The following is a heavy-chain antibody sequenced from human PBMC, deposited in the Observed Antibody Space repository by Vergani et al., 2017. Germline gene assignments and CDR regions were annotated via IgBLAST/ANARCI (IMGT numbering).Heavy chain of an antibody. CDR2: IDPNNGGGT. J-gene: IGHJ4*02. D-gene: IGHD2-2*02. CDR3: ATIGYRRWGYYFDY. V-gene: IGHV1-2*02. CDR1: GYTFTGYY. Sequence: QVQLVQSAAEVKKPGASVKVSCKTSGYTFTGYYMNWIRQTPGEGFQWMGRIDPNNGGGTKYAQRFQGRVTMSLDTSTTTGYMELTSLTSDDTAVYYCATIGYRRWGYYFDYWGQGILVTVSS.